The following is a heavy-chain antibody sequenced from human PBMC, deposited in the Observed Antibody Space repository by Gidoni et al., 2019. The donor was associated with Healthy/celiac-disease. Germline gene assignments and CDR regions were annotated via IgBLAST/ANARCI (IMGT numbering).Heavy chain of an antibody. CDR1: GGSISSYY. V-gene: IGHV4-59*01. CDR2: IYYSGST. Sequence: QVQLQESGPGLVKPSETLSLTCTVSGGSISSYYWSWIRQPPGKGLEWIGYIYYSGSTNYNPSLKSRVTISVDTSKNQFSLKLSSVTAADTAVYYCARVPSGPGYCSSTSCLPYYYYGMDVWGQGTTVTVSS. J-gene: IGHJ6*02. D-gene: IGHD2-2*01. CDR3: ARVPSGPGYCSSTSCLPYYYYGMDV.